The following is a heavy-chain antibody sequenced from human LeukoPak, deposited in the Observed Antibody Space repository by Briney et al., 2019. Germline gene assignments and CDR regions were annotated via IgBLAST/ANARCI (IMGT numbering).Heavy chain of an antibody. CDR3: ARVIAAAEMTVLGNPFDY. CDR2: IIPIFGTA. J-gene: IGHJ4*02. V-gene: IGHV1-69*13. CDR1: GGTFSGYA. Sequence: GASVKVSCKASGGTFSGYAISWVRQAPGQGLEWMGGIIPIFGTANYAQKFQGRVTITADESTSTAYMELSSLRSEDTAVYYCARVIAAAEMTVLGNPFDYWGQGTLVTVSS. D-gene: IGHD6-13*01.